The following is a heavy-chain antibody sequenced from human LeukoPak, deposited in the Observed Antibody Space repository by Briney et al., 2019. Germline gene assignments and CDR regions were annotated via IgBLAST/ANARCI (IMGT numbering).Heavy chain of an antibody. D-gene: IGHD6-13*01. Sequence: PSETLSLTCAVSGGSISSTYWSTWLRQPAGKGLEWIGEIHVSGGTNYSPSLKSRVTISIDKSKNQFSLNLTSVTAADTAVYYCATRATAGPLWGHGTLVTVSS. J-gene: IGHJ4*01. V-gene: IGHV4-4*02. CDR3: ATRATAGPL. CDR2: IHVSGGT. CDR1: GGSISSTYW.